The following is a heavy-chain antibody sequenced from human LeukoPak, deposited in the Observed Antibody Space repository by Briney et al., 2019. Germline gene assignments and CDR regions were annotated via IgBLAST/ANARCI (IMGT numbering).Heavy chain of an antibody. V-gene: IGHV4-59*08. CDR2: IYYIGST. CDR3: ARQGGAYSFDQ. D-gene: IGHD4-11*01. Sequence: SETLSLTCTFSGGSISNYYWSWVRQPPGRGLEWIGCIYYIGSTNYNPSLKSRVTISVDTSKNQFSLKLTSVTAADTAVYYCARQGGAYSFDQWGQGTTVTVSS. J-gene: IGHJ4*02. CDR1: GGSISNYY.